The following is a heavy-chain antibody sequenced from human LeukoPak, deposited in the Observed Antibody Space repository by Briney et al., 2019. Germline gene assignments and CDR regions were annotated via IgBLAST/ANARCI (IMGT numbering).Heavy chain of an antibody. CDR2: ISYDGSNK. Sequence: GGSLRLSCAASGFTFSSYGMHWVRQAPGKGLEWVAVISYDGSNKYYADSVKGRFTISRDNSKNTLYLQMNSLRAEDTAEYYCAKDIFAVGSYFDYWGQGTLVTVSS. D-gene: IGHD1-26*01. V-gene: IGHV3-30*18. J-gene: IGHJ4*02. CDR3: AKDIFAVGSYFDY. CDR1: GFTFSSYG.